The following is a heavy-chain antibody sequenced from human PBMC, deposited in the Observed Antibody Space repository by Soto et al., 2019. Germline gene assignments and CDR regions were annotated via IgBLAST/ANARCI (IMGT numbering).Heavy chain of an antibody. D-gene: IGHD5-18*01. CDR3: ARHLSYGPPDYYYYYYGMDV. V-gene: IGHV4-39*01. CDR2: IYYSGST. Sequence: SETLSLTCTVFGGSISSSSYYWGWIRQPPGKGLEWIGSIYYSGSTYYNPSLKSRVTISVDTSKNQFSLKLSSVTAADTAVYYCARHLSYGPPDYYYYYYGMDVWGQGTTVTVSS. J-gene: IGHJ6*02. CDR1: GGSISSSSYY.